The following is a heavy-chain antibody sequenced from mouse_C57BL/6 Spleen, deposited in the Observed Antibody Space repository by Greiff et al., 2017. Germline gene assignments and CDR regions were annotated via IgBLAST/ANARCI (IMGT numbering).Heavy chain of an antibody. CDR1: GYTFTSYW. D-gene: IGHD1-1*01. V-gene: IGHV1-52*01. J-gene: IGHJ1*03. Sequence: VQLQQPGAELVRPGSSVKLSCKASGYTFTSYWMHWVKQRPIQGLEWIGNIDPSDSETHYNQKFKDKATLTVDKSSSTAYMQLSSLTSEDSAVYYCARTTVVDWYFDVWGTGTTVTVSS. CDR3: ARTTVVDWYFDV. CDR2: IDPSDSET.